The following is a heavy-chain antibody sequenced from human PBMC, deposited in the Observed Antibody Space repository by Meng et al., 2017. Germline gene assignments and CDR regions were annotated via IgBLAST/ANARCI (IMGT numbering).Heavy chain of an antibody. Sequence: QITVKESCPALVKPTQTLTLTCTFSGFSLSTSGVGVGWIRQPPGKALEWLALIYWGDDKRYSPSLKSRLTITKDTSKNQVVLTMTNMDPVDTATYYCAHRRGDSREGWFDPWGQGTLVTVSS. CDR2: IYWGDDK. V-gene: IGHV2-5*02. D-gene: IGHD2-21*02. J-gene: IGHJ5*02. CDR3: AHRRGDSREGWFDP. CDR1: GFSLSTSGVG.